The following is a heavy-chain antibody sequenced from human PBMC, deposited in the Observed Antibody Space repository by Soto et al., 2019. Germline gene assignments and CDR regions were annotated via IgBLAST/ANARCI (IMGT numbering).Heavy chain of an antibody. CDR1: GGSISSYY. CDR2: IYYSGST. V-gene: IGHV4-59*01. J-gene: IGHJ3*02. D-gene: IGHD4-17*01. Sequence: ETLSLTCTVSGGSISSYYWSWIRQPPGKGLEWIGYIYYSGSTNYNPSLKSRVTISVDTSKNQFSLKLSSVTAADTAVYYCARLYGLDAFDIWGQGTMVTVSS. CDR3: ARLYGLDAFDI.